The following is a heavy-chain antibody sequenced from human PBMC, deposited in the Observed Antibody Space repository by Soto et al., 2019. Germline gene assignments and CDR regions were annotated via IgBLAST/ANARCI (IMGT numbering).Heavy chain of an antibody. D-gene: IGHD1-7*01. Sequence: SETLSLTCAVSGGSFTSNNWWTWVRQPPGQGLEWIGEIYRTGSTNYNPSLKSRVTISLDKSENQFSLKVTSLTAADTAVYYCESRDSGTSVDYWGQGALVTVSS. CDR3: ESRDSGTSVDY. CDR1: GGSFTSNNW. V-gene: IGHV4-4*02. CDR2: IYRTGST. J-gene: IGHJ4*02.